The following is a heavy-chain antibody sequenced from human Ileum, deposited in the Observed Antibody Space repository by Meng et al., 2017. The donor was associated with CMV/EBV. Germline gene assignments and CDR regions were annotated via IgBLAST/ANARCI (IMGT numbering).Heavy chain of an antibody. V-gene: IGHV4-34*01. CDR3: ARGLASGWPDY. CDR2: ITQSGPTGT. CDR1: GGCFSSYY. D-gene: IGHD3-10*01. Sequence: QVQLQHVGAGPLKSSETLSRTCASYGGCFSSYYWTWFRQPPGKELEWIGEITQSGPTGTTNHPSLKSRVTLSVDTSTSQFSLKMTSVTAADTAVYYCARGLASGWPDYWGQGTLVTVSS. J-gene: IGHJ4*02.